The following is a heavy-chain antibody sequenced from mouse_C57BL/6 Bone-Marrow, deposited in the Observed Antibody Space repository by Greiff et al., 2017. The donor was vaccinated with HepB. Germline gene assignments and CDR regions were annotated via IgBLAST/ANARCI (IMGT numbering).Heavy chain of an antibody. CDR2: IDPENGDT. J-gene: IGHJ3*01. D-gene: IGHD2-3*01. CDR3: TGYDGYYFAY. CDR1: GFNIKDDY. V-gene: IGHV14-4*01. Sequence: VQLQQSGAELVRPGASVKLSCAASGFNIKDDYMHWVNQRPEQGLEWVGWIDPENGDTEYASKFQGQATISADTSSNTAYLQLSSLTSEDTAVYYCTGYDGYYFAYWGQGTLLTVSA.